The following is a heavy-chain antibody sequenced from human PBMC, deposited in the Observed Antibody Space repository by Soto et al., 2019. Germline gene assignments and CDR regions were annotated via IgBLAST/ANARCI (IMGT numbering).Heavy chain of an antibody. CDR2: IYYSGST. D-gene: IGHD2-8*01. V-gene: IGHV4-30-4*01. CDR1: GGSISSGDYY. J-gene: IGHJ4*02. CDR3: ARFPSYCTNGVCYTGFDY. Sequence: PSETLSLTCTVSGGSISSGDYYWSLIRQPPGKGLEWIGYIYYSGSTYYNPSLKSRVTISVDTSKNQFSLKLSSVTAADTAVYYCARFPSYCTNGVCYTGFDYWGQGTLVTVXS.